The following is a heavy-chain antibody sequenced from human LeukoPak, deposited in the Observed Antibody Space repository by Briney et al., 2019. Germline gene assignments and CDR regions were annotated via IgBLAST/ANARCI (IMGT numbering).Heavy chain of an antibody. CDR1: RYTFTHYG. D-gene: IGHD3-10*01. J-gene: IGHJ6*03. CDR2: ISAYNGNN. Sequence: ASVTVSYKASRYTFTHYGISWVRPAAGQGLEWMGWISAYNGNNNYPQNLQGRVTITTDKSPSTAYTELGRLRSDDTARYYCARLSGPSYMDVWGKGSTVTVS. CDR3: ARLSGPSYMDV. V-gene: IGHV1-18*01.